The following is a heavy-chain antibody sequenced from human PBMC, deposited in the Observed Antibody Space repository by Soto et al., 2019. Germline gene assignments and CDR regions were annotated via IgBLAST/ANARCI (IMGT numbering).Heavy chain of an antibody. V-gene: IGHV3-74*01. CDR2: INSDGSST. Sequence: PGGALRLSCAASGFTFSNYWMYWVRQAPGKGLVWVSRINSDGSSTTYADSVKGRFTISRDNAKNTLYLQINSLRAEDTAVYYCATFDYVWGSYRHWSQGTLVTVSS. CDR1: GFTFSNYW. J-gene: IGHJ4*02. CDR3: ATFDYVWGSYRH. D-gene: IGHD3-16*02.